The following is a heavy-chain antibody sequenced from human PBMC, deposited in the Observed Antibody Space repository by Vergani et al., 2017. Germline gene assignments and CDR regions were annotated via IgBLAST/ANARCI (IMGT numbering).Heavy chain of an antibody. CDR3: ARDGGYCTNGVCLLFDY. CDR1: GYTFTGYY. J-gene: IGHJ4*02. V-gene: IGHV1-2*02. CDR2: INPNSGGT. Sequence: QVQLVQSGAEVKKPGASVKVSCKASGYTFTGYYMHWVRQAPGQGLEWMGWINPNSGGTNYAQKFQGRVTMTRDTSISTAYMERSRLRSDDTAVYYCARDGGYCTNGVCLLFDYWGQGTLVTVSS. D-gene: IGHD2-8*01.